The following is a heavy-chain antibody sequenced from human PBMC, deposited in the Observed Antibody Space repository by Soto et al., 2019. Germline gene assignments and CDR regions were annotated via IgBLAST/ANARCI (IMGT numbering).Heavy chain of an antibody. CDR3: ARAWVVVTAPDY. Sequence: QVQLVQSGAEEKKPVASVKVSCKASGYTFTSYAMHWVRQAPGQRLEWMGWINAGNGNTKYSQKFQGRVTITRDTSASTAYMELSSLRSEDTAVYYCARAWVVVTAPDYWGQGTLVTVSS. V-gene: IGHV1-3*05. J-gene: IGHJ4*02. D-gene: IGHD2-21*02. CDR1: GYTFTSYA. CDR2: INAGNGNT.